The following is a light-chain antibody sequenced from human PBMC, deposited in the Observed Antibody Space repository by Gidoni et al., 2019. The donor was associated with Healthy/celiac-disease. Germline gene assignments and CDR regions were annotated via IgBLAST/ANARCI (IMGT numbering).Light chain of an antibody. J-gene: IGLJ3*02. V-gene: IGLV3-21*02. Sequence: SYVLTQPPSVSVAPGQTARITCGGNNIGSKSVHWYQQKPGQAPVLVVYDASDRPSGIPERFSGSNSGNTATLTISRVEAGDEADYYCQVWDSSSDPWVFGGGTKLTVL. CDR3: QVWDSSSDPWV. CDR2: DAS. CDR1: NIGSKS.